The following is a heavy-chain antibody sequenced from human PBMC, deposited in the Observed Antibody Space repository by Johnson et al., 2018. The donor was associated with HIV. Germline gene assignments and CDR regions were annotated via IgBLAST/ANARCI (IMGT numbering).Heavy chain of an antibody. J-gene: IGHJ3*02. CDR1: GFTFSSYA. CDR3: TTGSSGSNAFDI. V-gene: IGHV3-23*04. D-gene: IGHD3-22*01. CDR2: LSGRGGSP. Sequence: VQLVESGGGLVQPGGSLRLSCAASGFTFSSYAMSWVRQAPWKGLEWVSALSGRGGSPYYADSVKGRFTISRDNSKNTLYLQMNSLKTEDTAVYYCTTGSSGSNAFDIWGQGTLVSVSS.